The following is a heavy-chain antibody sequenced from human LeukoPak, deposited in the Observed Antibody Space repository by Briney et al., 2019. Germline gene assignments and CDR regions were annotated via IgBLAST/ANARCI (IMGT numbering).Heavy chain of an antibody. CDR2: INPSAGST. J-gene: IGHJ6*02. V-gene: IGHV1-46*01. Sequence: ASVKVSCKAFGYTFISYFKHWVRQAPGQGLEWMGIINPSAGSTNYAQKFQGRVTMTRDTSTSTVYMEMSSLRAEDTAIYYCARVAELSRAYYYYGMDVWGQGTTVTVSS. CDR1: GYTFISYF. CDR3: ARVAELSRAYYYYGMDV. D-gene: IGHD6-13*01.